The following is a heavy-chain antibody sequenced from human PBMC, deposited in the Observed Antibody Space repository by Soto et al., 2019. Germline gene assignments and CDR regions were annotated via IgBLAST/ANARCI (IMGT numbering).Heavy chain of an antibody. J-gene: IGHJ4*02. CDR1: GGSISDYY. Sequence: SETLSLTCTVSGGSISDYYWSWIRQPPGKELEWIGYVYGSGSANYNPSIRSRVTISVQTSKNQLSLKLSTVTAADTAMYYCARTYSSACDYWGQGIMVTV. CDR3: ARTYSSACDY. CDR2: VYGSGSA. D-gene: IGHD3-22*01. V-gene: IGHV4-59*01.